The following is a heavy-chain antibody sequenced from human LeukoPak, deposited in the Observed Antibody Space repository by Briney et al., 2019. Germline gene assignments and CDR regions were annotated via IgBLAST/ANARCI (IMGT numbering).Heavy chain of an antibody. J-gene: IGHJ4*02. V-gene: IGHV3-73*01. D-gene: IGHD2-21*02. CDR1: GFTFSGSA. Sequence: GGSLKLSCAASGFTFSGSATHWVRQASGKGLEWVGRIRSKANSYATAYAASVKGRFTISRDDSKNTAYLQMNSLKTEDTAVYYCTVLYCGGDCSYFDYWGQGTLVTVSS. CDR3: TVLYCGGDCSYFDY. CDR2: IRSKANSYAT.